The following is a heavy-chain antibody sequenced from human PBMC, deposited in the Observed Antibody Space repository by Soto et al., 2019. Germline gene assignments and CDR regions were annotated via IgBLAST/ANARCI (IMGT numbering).Heavy chain of an antibody. D-gene: IGHD3-9*01. V-gene: IGHV1-3*01. J-gene: IGHJ4*02. CDR2: INAGNGNT. CDR3: ARGILTGYYFDY. Sequence: ASVKVSCKASRYTLTSYAMHWVRQAPGQRLEWMGWINAGNGNTKYSQKFQGRVTITRDTSATTAYMELSSLRSEDTAVYFCARGILTGYYFDYWGQGTLVTVSS. CDR1: RYTLTSYA.